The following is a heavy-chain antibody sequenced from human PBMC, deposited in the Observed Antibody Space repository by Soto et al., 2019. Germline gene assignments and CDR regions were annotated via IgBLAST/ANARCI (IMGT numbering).Heavy chain of an antibody. J-gene: IGHJ6*02. CDR3: ASLRGVDV. CDR1: GDTFNRDV. V-gene: IGHV1-69*01. CDR2: IIPLFGTT. Sequence: QVQVVQSGAEVKETGSSVKVSCKASGDTFNRDVVSWVRQAPGQGLEWMGGIIPLFGTTNYAQKLQGRVTITADESTKTVYMSLRNLRVDDTAVYYFASLRGVDVWGQGTAVTVSS.